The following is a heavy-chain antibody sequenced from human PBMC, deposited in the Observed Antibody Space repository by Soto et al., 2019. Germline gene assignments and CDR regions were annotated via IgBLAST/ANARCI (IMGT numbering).Heavy chain of an antibody. Sequence: QVQLQESGPGLVKPSETLSFTCTVSGGSISSYYWSWIRQPPGRGLEWIGYIYYSGSTNYNPSLKRRVTISVDTSKNQFSLKVSSVTAADTVVFYCAIRWGASFEFWGQRILVTVS. CDR1: GGSISSYY. D-gene: IGHD7-27*01. CDR2: IYYSGST. V-gene: IGHV4-59*01. J-gene: IGHJ4*02. CDR3: AIRWGASFEF.